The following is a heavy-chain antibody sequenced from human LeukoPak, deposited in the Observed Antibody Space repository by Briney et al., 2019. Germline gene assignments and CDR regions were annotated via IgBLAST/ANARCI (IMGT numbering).Heavy chain of an antibody. V-gene: IGHV3-7*01. CDR1: GFTFSSYW. Sequence: GGSLRLSCAASGFTFSSYWMSWVRQAPGKGLEWVANIKQDGSEKYYVDSVKGRFTISRDNAKHSLYLQMNSLRAEDTAVYYCAREAMVRGVIFGYYYYMDVWGKGTTVTVSS. J-gene: IGHJ6*03. CDR3: AREAMVRGVIFGYYYYMDV. D-gene: IGHD3-10*01. CDR2: IKQDGSEK.